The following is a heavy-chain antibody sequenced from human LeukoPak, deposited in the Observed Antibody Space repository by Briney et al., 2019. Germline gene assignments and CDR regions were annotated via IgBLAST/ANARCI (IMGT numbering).Heavy chain of an antibody. V-gene: IGHV1-2*02. Sequence: ASVTVSCKASGYTFTGYYMHWVRQAPAQGLEWMGWIYPNSGGTNYAQKFQGRVTMTRDTSISTAYMELSRLRSDDTAVYYCARVTGDRRGHAFDIWGQGTMVTVSS. CDR1: GYTFTGYY. CDR3: ARVTGDRRGHAFDI. D-gene: IGHD7-27*01. J-gene: IGHJ3*02. CDR2: IYPNSGGT.